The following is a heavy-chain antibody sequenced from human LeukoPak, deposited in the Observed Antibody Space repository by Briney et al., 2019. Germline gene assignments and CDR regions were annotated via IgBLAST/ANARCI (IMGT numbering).Heavy chain of an antibody. D-gene: IGHD6-13*01. CDR3: ASGGAAAGTRWSDP. CDR2: IYHSGST. Sequence: PSEALSLTCTVSGGSISSGGYYWSWIRQPPGKGLEWIGYIYHSGSTYYNPSLKSRVTISVDRSKNQFSLKLSSVTAADTAVYYCASGGAAAGTRWSDPWGQGTLVTVSS. J-gene: IGHJ5*02. CDR1: GGSISSGGYY. V-gene: IGHV4-30-2*01.